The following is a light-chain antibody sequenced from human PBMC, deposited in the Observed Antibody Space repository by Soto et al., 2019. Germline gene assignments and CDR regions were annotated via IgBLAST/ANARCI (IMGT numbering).Light chain of an antibody. CDR3: QSYDRSLSGFV. V-gene: IGLV1-40*01. CDR2: GDY. J-gene: IGLJ1*01. Sequence: QSVLTQPPSVSGAPGQRVTISCTGSSSNIGADYDVHWYQHRPGTAPKLLIFGDYNRPSGVPDRISGSRSGTSASLAITGIQAEDEADYYCQSYDRSLSGFVFGTGTKLTVL. CDR1: SSNIGADYD.